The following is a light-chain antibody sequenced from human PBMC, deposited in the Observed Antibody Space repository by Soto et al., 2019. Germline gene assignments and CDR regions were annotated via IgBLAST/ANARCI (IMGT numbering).Light chain of an antibody. Sequence: EIVLTQSPGTLSLSPGERATISCRASQSVSSDYLAWYQQKPGQAPRLLIYGASSRATVIPDRFSGSGSGTGFTLTISGQEPEDIAVYYWEQYCCAALTFGEGTKVEL. CDR3: EQYCCAALT. CDR2: GAS. J-gene: IGKJ4*01. CDR1: QSVSSDY. V-gene: IGKV3-20*01.